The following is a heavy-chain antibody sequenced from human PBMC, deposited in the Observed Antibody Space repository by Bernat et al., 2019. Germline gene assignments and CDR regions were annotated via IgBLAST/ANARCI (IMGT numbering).Heavy chain of an antibody. V-gene: IGHV3-74*01. J-gene: IGHJ4*02. CDR1: GFTFSDYW. CDR2: INGEGSST. D-gene: IGHD3-9*01. CDR3: ARDLRYFAYPDY. Sequence: DVQLVESGGGLVQPGGSLRLSCEASGFTFSDYWMHWVRQAPGKGLVWVSRINGEGSSTTYADSVRGRFTISRDNARNTLYLQMDSLRAEDTAVYYCARDLRYFAYPDYWGQGTLVTVSS.